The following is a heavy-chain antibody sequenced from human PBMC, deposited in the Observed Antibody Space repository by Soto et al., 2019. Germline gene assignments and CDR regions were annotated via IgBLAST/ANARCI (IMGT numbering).Heavy chain of an antibody. CDR3: AKGGGGDHGY. Sequence: EVQLVESEGGLVQPGGSLRLSCEASGFIFTTSDMSWVRQAPGKGLEWISSITITGDTTHYADSVKGRFTISRDNSRNKVDLQMNSLRVDDTAVYYCAKGGGGDHGYWGQGTLVAVSS. CDR1: GFIFTTSD. J-gene: IGHJ4*02. D-gene: IGHD2-21*02. V-gene: IGHV3-23*04. CDR2: ITITGDTT.